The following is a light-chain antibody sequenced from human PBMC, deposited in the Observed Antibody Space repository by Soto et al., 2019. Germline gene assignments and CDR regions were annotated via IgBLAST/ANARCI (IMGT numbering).Light chain of an antibody. J-gene: IGKJ1*01. CDR3: QQYNTYLTWT. CDR1: QSVSMW. V-gene: IGKV1-5*01. CDR2: GAS. Sequence: DTQMTQSPSTLSASVVDTVTITCLASQSVSMWLAWFQQKPGKAPRLLIYGASNLESGVPSRFSGSGSGTQFTLTISSLQPEDAATYYCQQYNTYLTWTFGQGTKV.